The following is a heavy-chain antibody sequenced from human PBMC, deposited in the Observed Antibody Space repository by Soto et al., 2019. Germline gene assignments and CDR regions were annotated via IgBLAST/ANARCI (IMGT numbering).Heavy chain of an antibody. CDR3: ARESYDILTGYYVYYYYGMDV. CDR2: ISSSSSYI. J-gene: IGHJ6*02. CDR1: GFTFSSYS. Sequence: GGSLRLSCAASGFTFSSYSMNWVRQAPGKGLEWVSSISSSSSYIYYADSVKGRFTISRDNAKNSLYLQMNSLRAEDTAVYYCARESYDILTGYYVYYYYGMDVWGQGTTVTVSS. D-gene: IGHD3-9*01. V-gene: IGHV3-21*01.